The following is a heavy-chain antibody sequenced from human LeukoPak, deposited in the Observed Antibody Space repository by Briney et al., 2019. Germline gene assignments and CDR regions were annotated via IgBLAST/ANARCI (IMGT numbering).Heavy chain of an antibody. CDR3: ARQRGTTVTTYQVY. Sequence: GRSLRLSCAASGFTVSSDFMIWVRQAPGRGLEWVSILYSGGNTYYAGSVKGRFTISRDNSKNTLYLQMTSLRAEDTAVYYCARQRGTTVTTYQVYWGQGTLVTVSS. D-gene: IGHD4-17*01. V-gene: IGHV3-66*04. CDR1: GFTVSSDF. J-gene: IGHJ4*02. CDR2: LYSGGNT.